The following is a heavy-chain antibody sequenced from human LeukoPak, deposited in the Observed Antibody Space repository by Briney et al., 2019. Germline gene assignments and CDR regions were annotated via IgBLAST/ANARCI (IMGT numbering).Heavy chain of an antibody. CDR3: AREGRDIVVVPAATNQYYFDY. Sequence: SVKVSCKASGGTFSSYAISWLRQAPGQGLEWMGGIIPIFGTANYAQKFQGRVTITADESTSTAYMELSSLRSEDTAVYYCAREGRDIVVVPAATNQYYFDYWGQGTLVTVSS. CDR2: IIPIFGTA. J-gene: IGHJ4*02. CDR1: GGTFSSYA. D-gene: IGHD2-2*01. V-gene: IGHV1-69*13.